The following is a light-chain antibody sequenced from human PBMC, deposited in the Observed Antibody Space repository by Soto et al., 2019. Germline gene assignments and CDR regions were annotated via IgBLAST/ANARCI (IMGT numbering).Light chain of an antibody. CDR2: GAS. V-gene: IGKV3-20*01. CDR3: QQYGSSPQT. J-gene: IGKJ1*01. Sequence: EIVLTQSPGTLSLSPGERATLSCRASQSVSSNYLAWYQHKPGQAPRLLIYGASSRATGIPDRFSGSGSGTDFTLTISRLEPEDFAVYSCQQYGSSPQTFGQGTKVEIK. CDR1: QSVSSNY.